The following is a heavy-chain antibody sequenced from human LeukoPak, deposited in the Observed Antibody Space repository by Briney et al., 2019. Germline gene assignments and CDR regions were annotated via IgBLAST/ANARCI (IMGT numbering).Heavy chain of an antibody. CDR3: ARVSDTAMVYFDY. Sequence: SVKVSCKASGGTFSSYAISWVRQAPGQGLEWMGGIIPIFGTANYAQKFQGRVTITADESTSTAYMGLSNLRSEDTAVYYCARVSDTAMVYFDYWGQGTLVTVSS. V-gene: IGHV1-69*13. CDR1: GGTFSSYA. D-gene: IGHD5-18*01. J-gene: IGHJ4*02. CDR2: IIPIFGTA.